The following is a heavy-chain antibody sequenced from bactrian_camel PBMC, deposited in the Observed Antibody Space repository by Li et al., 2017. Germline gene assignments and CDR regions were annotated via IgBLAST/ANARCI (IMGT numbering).Heavy chain of an antibody. J-gene: IGHJ4*01. D-gene: IGHD6*01. Sequence: HVQLVESGGGSVQPGGPLRLSCSASVFSDGAHCMGWFRQGPGKEREEVATIDPHGFINVADSVKDRFILGKDNAKKSLYLQMRSLKIEDTGTYYCAAAGSHLGTCIRPFNYWGQGTQVTVS. V-gene: IGHV3S53*01. CDR1: VFSDGAHC. CDR3: AAAGSHLGTCIRPFNY. CDR2: IDPHGFI.